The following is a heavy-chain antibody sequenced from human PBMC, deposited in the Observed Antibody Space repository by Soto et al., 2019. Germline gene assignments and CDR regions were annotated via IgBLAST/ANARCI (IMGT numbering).Heavy chain of an antibody. CDR1: GFTFSSYC. D-gene: IGHD6-6*01. Sequence: PGGSLRLSCAASGFTFSSYCMHWVRQAPGKGLEWVAVIWYDGSNKYYADSVKGRFTISRDNSKNTLYLQMNSLRAEDTAVYYCARDGEYSSSSLDYWGQGTLVTV. CDR2: IWYDGSNK. V-gene: IGHV3-33*01. CDR3: ARDGEYSSSSLDY. J-gene: IGHJ4*02.